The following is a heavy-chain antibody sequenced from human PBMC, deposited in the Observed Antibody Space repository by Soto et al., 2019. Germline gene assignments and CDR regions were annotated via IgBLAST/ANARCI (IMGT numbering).Heavy chain of an antibody. CDR1: GFPLFSSA. J-gene: IGHJ5*02. CDR2: TTTSGAGT. Sequence: GGSLRLPCAASGFPLFSSAMSWVRQAPGKGLEWVSTTTTSGAGTYYADSVKGRFTISRDNSKNTLYLQMNSLRVEDTAVYYCAKLTTSWGQGTLVTVS. V-gene: IGHV3-23*01. CDR3: AKLTTS.